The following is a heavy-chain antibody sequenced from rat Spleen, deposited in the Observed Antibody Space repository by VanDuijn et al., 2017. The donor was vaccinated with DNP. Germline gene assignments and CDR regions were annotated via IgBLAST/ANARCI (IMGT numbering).Heavy chain of an antibody. V-gene: IGHV5-31*01. CDR3: AKEGSTFGVEVMDA. CDR2: ITNTGGST. J-gene: IGHJ4*01. CDR1: GFIFNDFW. D-gene: IGHD4-3*01. Sequence: EVKLVESGGGLVQPGRSLRLSCAASGFIFNDFWMGWIRQAPGKGLEWVASITNTGGSTYYPDSVKGRFTISRDNAENTVYLQMNSLRSEDTATYYCAKEGSTFGVEVMDAWGQGASVTVSS.